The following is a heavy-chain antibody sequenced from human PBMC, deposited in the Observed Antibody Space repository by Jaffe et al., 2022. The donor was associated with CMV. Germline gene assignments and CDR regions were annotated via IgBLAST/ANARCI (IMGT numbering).Heavy chain of an antibody. CDR1: GFTFSSHA. Sequence: EVPLLESGGGLVLPGGSLRLSCTASGFTFSSHAMSWVRQAPGKGLEWVSGISGSGISAYYADSVKGRFTISRDNSKNTLYLQLNSLRAEDTAVYYCAHTPSIEIDYYYYGMDVWGQGTTVTVSS. CDR2: ISGSGISA. J-gene: IGHJ6*02. CDR3: AHTPSIEIDYYYYGMDV. D-gene: IGHD2-21*01. V-gene: IGHV3-23*01.